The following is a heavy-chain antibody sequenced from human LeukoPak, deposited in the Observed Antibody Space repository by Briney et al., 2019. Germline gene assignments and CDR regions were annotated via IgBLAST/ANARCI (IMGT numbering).Heavy chain of an antibody. Sequence: ASVKVSCKASGYTFTSYDINWVRQATGQGLEWMGWMNPNSGNTGYAQKFQGRVTMTRNTSISTAYMELSSLRSEDTAVYYCARGAVVVPAAYNWFDPWGQGTLVTVFS. V-gene: IGHV1-8*01. CDR3: ARGAVVVPAAYNWFDP. D-gene: IGHD2-2*01. CDR2: MNPNSGNT. CDR1: GYTFTSYD. J-gene: IGHJ5*02.